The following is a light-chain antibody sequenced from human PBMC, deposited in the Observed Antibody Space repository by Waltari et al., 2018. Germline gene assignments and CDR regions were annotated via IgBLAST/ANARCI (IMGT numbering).Light chain of an antibody. CDR3: GTCDRSLSAGV. V-gene: IGLV1-51*01. CDR2: EKD. Sequence: SVLTQPPSVSAAPGQKVTISCSGSNTNVATDYVSWYQQLADTAPKLLICEKDNPASGIPYRFSGSKSGTSATLAITGLQAGDEAEYYCGTCDRSLSAGVFGTGTKVTVL. J-gene: IGLJ1*01. CDR1: NTNVATDY.